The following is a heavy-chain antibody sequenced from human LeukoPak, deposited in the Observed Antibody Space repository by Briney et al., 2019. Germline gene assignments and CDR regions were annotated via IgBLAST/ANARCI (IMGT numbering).Heavy chain of an antibody. V-gene: IGHV3-23*01. CDR3: AKGDYGDDYYYYGMDV. Sequence: GGSLRLSCAASGFTFSSYSMNWVRQAPGKGLEWVSAISGSGGSTYYADSVKGRFTISRDNSKNTLYLQMNSLRAEDTAVYYCAKGDYGDDYYYYGMDVWGQGTTVTVSS. D-gene: IGHD4-17*01. CDR2: ISGSGGST. CDR1: GFTFSSYS. J-gene: IGHJ6*02.